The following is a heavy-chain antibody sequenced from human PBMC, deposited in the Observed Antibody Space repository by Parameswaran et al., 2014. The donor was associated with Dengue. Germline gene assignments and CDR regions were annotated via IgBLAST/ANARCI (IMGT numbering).Heavy chain of an antibody. D-gene: IGHD3-3*01. V-gene: IGHV4-34*01. CDR2: INHGGGT. CDR3: AKGRTWRALRVPIDRMDV. J-gene: IGHJ6*02. Sequence: VRQAPGKGLEWIGEINHGGGTNYNPSLKSRVTISIDTSKNQVSLNLTSVTAADTAMYYCAKGRTWRALRVPIDRMDVWGQGTTVTVSS.